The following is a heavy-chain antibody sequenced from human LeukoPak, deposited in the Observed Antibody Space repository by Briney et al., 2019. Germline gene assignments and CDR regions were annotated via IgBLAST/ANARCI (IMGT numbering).Heavy chain of an antibody. V-gene: IGHV4-59*01. Sequence: PSETLSLTCTASGGSISSYYWSWIRQPPGKGLEWIGYIYYSGSTNYNPSLKSRVTISVDTSKNQFSLRLSSVTAADTAVYYCARSSTSSWYFDSWGQGTLVTVSS. D-gene: IGHD6-6*01. J-gene: IGHJ4*02. CDR3: ARSSTSSWYFDS. CDR2: IYYSGST. CDR1: GGSISSYY.